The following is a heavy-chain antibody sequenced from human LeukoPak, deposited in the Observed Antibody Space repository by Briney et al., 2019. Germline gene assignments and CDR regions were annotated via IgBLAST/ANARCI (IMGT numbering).Heavy chain of an antibody. CDR3: AKTRLLIVSPFDY. Sequence: GGSLRLSCAASGFSFGSYWMSWVRQAPGKGLEWVSAISGSGGSTYYADSVKDRFTISRDNSKNTLYLQMNSLRAEDTAVYYCAKTRLLIVSPFDYWGQGTLVTVSS. V-gene: IGHV3-23*01. CDR2: ISGSGGST. CDR1: GFSFGSYW. J-gene: IGHJ4*02. D-gene: IGHD3-10*01.